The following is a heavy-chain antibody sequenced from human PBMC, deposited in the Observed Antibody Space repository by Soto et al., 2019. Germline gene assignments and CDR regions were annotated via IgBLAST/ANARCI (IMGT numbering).Heavy chain of an antibody. CDR3: AKTERDYDFWSGYYIY. Sequence: GGSLRLSCAASGFTFSSYGMHWVRQAPGKGLEWVAVISYDGSNKYYADSVKGRFTISRDNSKNTLYLQMNSLRAEDTAVYYCAKTERDYDFWSGYYIYWGQGTLVTVSS. D-gene: IGHD3-3*01. CDR2: ISYDGSNK. J-gene: IGHJ4*02. V-gene: IGHV3-30*18. CDR1: GFTFSSYG.